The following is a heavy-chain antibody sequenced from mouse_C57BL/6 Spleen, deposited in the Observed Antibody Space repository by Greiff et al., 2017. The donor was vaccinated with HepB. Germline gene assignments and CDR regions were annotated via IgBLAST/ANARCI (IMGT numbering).Heavy chain of an antibody. Sequence: QVQLQQSGPELVKPGASVKISCKASGYAFSSSWMNWVKQRPGKGLEWIGRIYTGDGDTNSNGKFKGKATLTADKSSSTSYMQLSSLTYKDSAVFFLARSYYYGSSHWYFDVWGTRTTVTVSS. CDR1: GYAFSSSW. V-gene: IGHV1-82*01. CDR3: ARSYYYGSSHWYFDV. D-gene: IGHD1-1*01. CDR2: IYTGDGDT. J-gene: IGHJ1*03.